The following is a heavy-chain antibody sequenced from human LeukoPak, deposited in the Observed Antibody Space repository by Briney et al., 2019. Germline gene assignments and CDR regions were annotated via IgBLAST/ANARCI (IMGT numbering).Heavy chain of an antibody. CDR3: ARAEKAVTGTLDS. J-gene: IGHJ4*02. Sequence: PSETLSFTCTVSGDSISNYYWSWIRQSPGKELEWIGYMYNRGSTIYNPSLKSRVTISTDTSKNQFSLRLTSVTAADTAVYYCARAEKAVTGTLDSWGQGTLITVSS. V-gene: IGHV4-59*01. CDR2: MYNRGST. D-gene: IGHD6-19*01. CDR1: GDSISNYY.